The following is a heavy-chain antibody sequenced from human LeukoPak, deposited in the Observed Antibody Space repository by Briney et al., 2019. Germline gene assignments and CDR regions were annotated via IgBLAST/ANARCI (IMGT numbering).Heavy chain of an antibody. CDR1: GYTFTSYG. D-gene: IGHD2-15*01. CDR2: ISAYNGNT. V-gene: IGHV1-18*01. J-gene: IGHJ4*02. Sequence: ASVKVSCKASGYTFTSYGISWVRQAPGQGLEWMGWISAYNGNTNYAQKLQGRVTMTTDTSTSTAYMELRSLRSDDTAVYYCAREYCSGGNCHKPFDYWGQGTLVTVSS. CDR3: AREYCSGGNCHKPFDY.